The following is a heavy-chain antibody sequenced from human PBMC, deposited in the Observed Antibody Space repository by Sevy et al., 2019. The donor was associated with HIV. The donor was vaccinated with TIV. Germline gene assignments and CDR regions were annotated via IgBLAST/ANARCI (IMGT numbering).Heavy chain of an antibody. J-gene: IGHJ6*02. Sequence: GGSLRLSCAASGFAFTNYYAMHWVRQAPGKGLEWVSLISYDGSDKYYADSVKGRFTISRDNFKNTLYLQMNSLTTEDTAVYYCARPRANYVDHYFFYAMDVWGQGNTVTVSS. CDR3: ARPRANYVDHYFFYAMDV. CDR2: ISYDGSDK. V-gene: IGHV3-30-3*01. D-gene: IGHD4-17*01. CDR1: GFAFTNYYA.